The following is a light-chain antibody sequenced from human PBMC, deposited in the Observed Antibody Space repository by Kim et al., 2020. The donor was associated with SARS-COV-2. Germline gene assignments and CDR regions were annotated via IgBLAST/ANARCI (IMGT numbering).Light chain of an antibody. V-gene: IGLV1-44*01. CDR1: RSNIGSNA. CDR2: STN. J-gene: IGLJ3*02. Sequence: ELTQPPSASGTPGQRVTISCSGTRSNIGSNAVNWYHQFPGTAPKLLIYSTNQRPSGVPDRFSGSKSDTSAYLAISGLQSEDEADFFFASWDPTLNVWV. CDR3: ASWDPTLNVWV.